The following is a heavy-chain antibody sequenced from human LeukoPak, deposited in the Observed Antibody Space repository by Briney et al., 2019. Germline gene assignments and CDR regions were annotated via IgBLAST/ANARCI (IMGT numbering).Heavy chain of an antibody. J-gene: IGHJ4*02. CDR1: GFTFSNYE. CDR3: ARGVYDRTGYYQY. CDR2: ISTSGSTI. Sequence: GGSLRLSCAASGFTFSNYEMNWVRQAPGKGLEWVSYISTSGSTIYYADSVKGRFTISRDNGKSSLYLQMNSLRAEDTAVYYCARGVYDRTGYYQYWGQGTLVTVSS. V-gene: IGHV3-48*03. D-gene: IGHD3-22*01.